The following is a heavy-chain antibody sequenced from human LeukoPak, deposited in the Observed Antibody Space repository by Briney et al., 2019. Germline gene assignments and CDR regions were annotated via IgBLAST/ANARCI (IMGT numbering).Heavy chain of an antibody. V-gene: IGHV3-74*01. CDR2: INSDGISM. CDR3: ARDVPSNRYSSTCLDV. D-gene: IGHD6-13*01. Sequence: PGGSLRLSCAASGFTFSSYTMHWVRQAPGKGLVWVSRINSDGISMAYADSVRGRFTISRDNAKNTLYLQMNSLRAEDTAVYYCARDVPSNRYSSTCLDVWGQGTTVTVSS. J-gene: IGHJ6*02. CDR1: GFTFSSYT.